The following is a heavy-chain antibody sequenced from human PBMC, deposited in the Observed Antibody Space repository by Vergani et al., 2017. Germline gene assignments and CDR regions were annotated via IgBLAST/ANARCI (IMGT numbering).Heavy chain of an antibody. CDR3: VRDVRVSRT. V-gene: IGHV3-21*01. CDR2: ISGNNADV. CDR1: GFTFIMHA. J-gene: IGHJ3*01. Sequence: EVQLLESGGDLVQPGGSLRLSCAASGFTFIMHAMSWVRQAPGKGLEWVSSISGNNADVYYADSVKGRFTISRDNAKNSLYLDMSSLRAEDTAVYYCVRDVRVSRTWGQGTLVAVSS.